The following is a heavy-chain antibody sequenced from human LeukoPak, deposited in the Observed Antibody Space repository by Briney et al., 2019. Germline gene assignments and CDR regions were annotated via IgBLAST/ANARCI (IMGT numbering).Heavy chain of an antibody. CDR3: ARDQRDY. CDR2: ISGSGHDI. CDR1: GFTFSDSY. J-gene: IGHJ4*02. V-gene: IGHV3-11*01. Sequence: GGSLRLSCAASGFTFSDSYMTWVRQAPGKGVEWVAYISGSGHDINYSDSVKGRFTISRDNAKNSLYLQMSSLRAEDTAVYYCARDQRDYWGQGTLVTVSS.